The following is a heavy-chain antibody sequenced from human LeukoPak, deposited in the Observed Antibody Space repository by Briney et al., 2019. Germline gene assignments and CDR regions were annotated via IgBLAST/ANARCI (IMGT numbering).Heavy chain of an antibody. CDR3: AREEAVAGTMDY. J-gene: IGHJ4*02. V-gene: IGHV3-21*01. D-gene: IGHD6-19*01. CDR2: ISSSSSYI. CDR1: GFTFSSYS. Sequence: PGGSLRLSCAASGFTFSSYSMNWVRQAPGKGLDWASSISSSSSYIYYADSVKGRFTISRDSAKNSLYLQMNSLRTEDTAVYYCAREEAVAGTMDYWGQGTLVTVSS.